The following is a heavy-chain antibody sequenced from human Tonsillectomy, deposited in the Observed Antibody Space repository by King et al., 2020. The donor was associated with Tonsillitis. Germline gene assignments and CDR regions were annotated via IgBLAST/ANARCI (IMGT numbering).Heavy chain of an antibody. J-gene: IGHJ4*02. CDR3: ARDPVSRYYFDY. CDR1: GFTFSSYN. D-gene: IGHD2/OR15-2a*01. Sequence: QLVQSGGGLVKPGGSLRLSCAASGFTFSSYNINWVRQAPGKGLEWVSSISSGGNYIYYAESVKGRFTISRDNAKNSPFLQMNSLRAEDTAVYYCARDPVSRYYFDYWGQGTLVTVSS. V-gene: IGHV3-21*01. CDR2: ISSGGNYI.